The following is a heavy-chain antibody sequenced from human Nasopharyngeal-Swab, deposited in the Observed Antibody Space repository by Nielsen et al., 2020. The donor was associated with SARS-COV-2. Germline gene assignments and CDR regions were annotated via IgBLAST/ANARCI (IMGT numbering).Heavy chain of an antibody. J-gene: IGHJ4*02. CDR3: AILRGGIDY. CDR2: ISTDGSST. V-gene: IGHV3-74*01. Sequence: GESLKISCAASGVTFSSYWMHWVRQAPGKGLVWVSRISTDGSSTNYADSVKGRFTISRDNAKDTLFLQMNSLRAEGTAVYYCAILRGGIDYWGQGTLVTVSS. CDR1: GVTFSSYW. D-gene: IGHD3-10*01.